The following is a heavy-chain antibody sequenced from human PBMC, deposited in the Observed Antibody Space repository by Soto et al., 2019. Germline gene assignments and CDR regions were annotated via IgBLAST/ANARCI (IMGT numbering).Heavy chain of an antibody. CDR3: SKNGTTWFAS. D-gene: IGHD1-1*01. CDR2: ISVLNGYA. CDR1: GYSFHNSG. J-gene: IGHJ5*01. V-gene: IGHV1-18*01. Sequence: QVQLVQFGPELKKPGASVKVSCKTSGYSFHNSGISWVRQAPGQGLEWMGWISVLNGYAHYGQKFQGRVIMTADTFTSTAYMELRGLRSDDTAMYYCSKNGTTWFASWGQGTPVTVSS.